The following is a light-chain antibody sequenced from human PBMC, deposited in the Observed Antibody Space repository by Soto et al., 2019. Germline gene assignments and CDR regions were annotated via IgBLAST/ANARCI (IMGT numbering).Light chain of an antibody. CDR3: QQSYSTPRVYT. CDR2: AAS. CDR1: QSISSY. J-gene: IGKJ2*01. V-gene: IGKV1-39*01. Sequence: DIQMTQSPSSLSASVGDRVTITCRASQSISSYLNWYQQKPGKAPKLLIYAASSLQSGVPSRFSGSGSGTEFTPPISSLQPEDFATYYCQQSYSTPRVYTFGQGTKLEIK.